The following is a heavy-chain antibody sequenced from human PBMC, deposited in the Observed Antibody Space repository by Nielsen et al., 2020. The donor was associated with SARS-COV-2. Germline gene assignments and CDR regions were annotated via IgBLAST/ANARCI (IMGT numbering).Heavy chain of an antibody. V-gene: IGHV1-2*02. CDR3: ARGRRATMIVVVITTSRWWFDY. J-gene: IGHJ4*02. CDR1: GYTFTGYY. CDR2: INPNSGGT. D-gene: IGHD3-22*01. Sequence: ASVKVSCKASGYTFTGYYMHWVRQAPGQGLEWMGWINPNSGGTNYAQKFQGRVTMTRDTSISTAYMELSSLRSEDTAVYYCARGRRATMIVVVITTSRWWFDYWGQGTLVTVSS.